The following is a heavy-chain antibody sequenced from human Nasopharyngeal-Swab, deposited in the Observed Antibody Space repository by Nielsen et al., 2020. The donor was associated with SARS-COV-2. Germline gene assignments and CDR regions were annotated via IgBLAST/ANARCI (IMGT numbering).Heavy chain of an antibody. J-gene: IGHJ4*02. Sequence: GESLKISCAASGFTFSSYGMHWVRQAPGKGLEWVAVISYDGSNKYYADSVKGRFTISRDNSKNTLYLQMNSLRAEDTAVYYCAKAGAGSWYGDYWGQGTLVTVSS. CDR2: ISYDGSNK. V-gene: IGHV3-30*18. CDR1: GFTFSSYG. D-gene: IGHD6-13*01. CDR3: AKAGAGSWYGDY.